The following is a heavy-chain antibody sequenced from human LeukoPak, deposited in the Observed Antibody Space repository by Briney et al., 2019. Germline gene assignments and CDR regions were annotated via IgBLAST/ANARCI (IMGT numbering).Heavy chain of an antibody. V-gene: IGHV3-74*01. CDR1: GFTISNYW. CDR3: ARGPGGSGSYYDY. Sequence: GGSLRLSCAASGFTISNYWMHWVRQAPGKGLVWVSRISSDGTNTNYADSVKGRFTISRDNAKNTLYLQMNSLRTEDAAVYYCARGPGGSGSYYDYWGQGTLVTVSS. D-gene: IGHD3-10*01. J-gene: IGHJ4*02. CDR2: ISSDGTNT.